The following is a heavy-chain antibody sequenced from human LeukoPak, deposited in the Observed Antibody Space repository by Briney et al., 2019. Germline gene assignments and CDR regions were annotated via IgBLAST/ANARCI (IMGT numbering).Heavy chain of an antibody. Sequence: GGSLRLSCAASGLTFSSRGFHWVRQAPGKGLEWVTFISLDGSKTSYADSVKGRFTFSRDDSKNTIYLEMNSLRAEDTAVYYCARDRAVSWFDSWGLGTLVTVSS. CDR3: ARDRAVSWFDS. CDR2: ISLDGSKT. CDR1: GLTFSSRG. V-gene: IGHV3-33*05. J-gene: IGHJ5*01. D-gene: IGHD3-10*01.